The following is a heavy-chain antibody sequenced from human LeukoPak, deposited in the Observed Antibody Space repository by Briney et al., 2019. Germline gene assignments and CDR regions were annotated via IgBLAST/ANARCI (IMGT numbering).Heavy chain of an antibody. CDR2: ITSSGSTI. CDR1: GFTFSSYE. CDR3: AREYYDILSH. V-gene: IGHV3-48*03. J-gene: IGHJ4*02. D-gene: IGHD3-9*01. Sequence: GGSLRLSRAASGFTFSSYEMNWVRQAPGKGLEWISYITSSGSTIYYSESVKGRFTISRDNGKNSLYLQMNSLRAEDTAVYYCAREYYDILSHWGQGTLVTVSS.